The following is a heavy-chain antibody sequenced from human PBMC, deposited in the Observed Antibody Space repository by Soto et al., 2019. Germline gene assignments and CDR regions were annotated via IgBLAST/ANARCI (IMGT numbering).Heavy chain of an antibody. V-gene: IGHV4-30-2*01. CDR2: IYHSGST. CDR1: GGSISSGGYS. CDR3: ARRGHCSGGSCYRHNWFDP. J-gene: IGHJ5*02. Sequence: QLQLQESGSGLVKPSQTLSLTCAVSGGSISSGGYSWSWIRQPPGKGLEWIGYIYHSGSTYYNPSLKSRVTISVDRSKNQLSLKLSSVTAADTAVYYCARRGHCSGGSCYRHNWFDPCGQGTLVTVSS. D-gene: IGHD2-15*01.